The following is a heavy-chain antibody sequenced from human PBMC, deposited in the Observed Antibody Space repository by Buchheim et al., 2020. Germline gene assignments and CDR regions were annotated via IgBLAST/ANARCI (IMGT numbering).Heavy chain of an antibody. J-gene: IGHJ6*02. CDR3: ARGPAGLGLRPGKFHYYGMDV. CDR1: GFTLSSYS. Sequence: EVHLVESGGGLVQPGGSLRLSCAASGFTLSSYSLNWVRQAPGKGLDWVSYISSSSGTIYYADSVKGRFTISRDNAKNSLYLQMNSLRDEDTAVYYCARGPAGLGLRPGKFHYYGMDVWGQGTT. D-gene: IGHD4-17*01. V-gene: IGHV3-48*02. CDR2: ISSSSGTI.